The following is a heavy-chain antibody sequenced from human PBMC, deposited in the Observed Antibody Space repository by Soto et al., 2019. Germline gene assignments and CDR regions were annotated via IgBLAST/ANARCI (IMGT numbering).Heavy chain of an antibody. CDR2: IKSKTDGGTT. CDR3: TTSEYVDYHWYFDL. J-gene: IGHJ2*01. Sequence: EVQLVESGGGLVKPGGSLRLSCAASGFTFSNAWMNWVRQAPGKGLEWVGRIKSKTDGGTTDYAAPVKGRFTISRDDSKNTLYLQMNSLKTEDTAVYYCTTSEYVDYHWYFDLWGRGTLVTVSS. V-gene: IGHV3-15*07. D-gene: IGHD4-17*01. CDR1: GFTFSNAW.